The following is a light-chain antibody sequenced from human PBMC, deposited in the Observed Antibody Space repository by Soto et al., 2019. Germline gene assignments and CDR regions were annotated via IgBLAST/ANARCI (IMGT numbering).Light chain of an antibody. CDR1: SSDVGGYNY. V-gene: IGLV2-11*01. CDR3: CSYAGAYSGV. Sequence: QSALTQPRSVSGSPGQSVTISCTGTSSDVGGYNYVSWYQQHPGKAPKLIIYDVSERPSGIPDRFSGSKSGNTASLTISGLQADDEADYYCCSYAGAYSGVFGGGTKLTVL. J-gene: IGLJ3*02. CDR2: DVS.